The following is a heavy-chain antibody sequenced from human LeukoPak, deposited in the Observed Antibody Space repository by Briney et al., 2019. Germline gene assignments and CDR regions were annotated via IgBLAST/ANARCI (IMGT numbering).Heavy chain of an antibody. CDR3: ARDDGDSSGYYYGH. CDR1: GFTFSDYY. CDR2: ISSSGSTI. V-gene: IGHV3-11*04. D-gene: IGHD3-22*01. J-gene: IGHJ4*02. Sequence: GGSLRLSCAASGFTFSDYYMSWIRQAPGKRLEWVSYISSSGSTIYYSDSVKGRFTISRDNAKNSLYLQMNSLRAEDTAVYYCARDDGDSSGYYYGHWGQGTLVTVSS.